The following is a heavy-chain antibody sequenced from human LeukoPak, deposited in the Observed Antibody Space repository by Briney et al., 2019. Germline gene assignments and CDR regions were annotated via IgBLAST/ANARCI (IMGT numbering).Heavy chain of an antibody. CDR2: INGSGGST. Sequence: GGSLRLSCAASGFTFSSYAMSWVRQAPGKGLEWVSIINGSGGSTDYADSVKGRFTISRDNSKNTVYLQMSSLRAEDTAVYYCAKDRGALIAAAGILDYWGQGTLVTVSS. CDR1: GFTFSSYA. CDR3: AKDRGALIAAAGILDY. V-gene: IGHV3-23*01. D-gene: IGHD6-13*01. J-gene: IGHJ4*02.